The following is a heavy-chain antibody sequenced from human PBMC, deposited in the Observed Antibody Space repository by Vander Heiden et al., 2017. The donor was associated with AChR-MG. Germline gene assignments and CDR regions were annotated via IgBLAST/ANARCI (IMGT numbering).Heavy chain of an antibody. Sequence: EVQLVESGGGLVQPGGSLRLSCAASGFTFSSYEMNWVRQAPGKGLELVSYISSSGSTIYYADSVKGRFTISRDNAKNSLYLQMNSLRAEDTAVYYCVPYYYDSSGYYLGYFDYWGQGTLVTVSS. CDR2: ISSSGSTI. J-gene: IGHJ4*02. CDR3: VPYYYDSSGYYLGYFDY. D-gene: IGHD3-22*01. CDR1: GFTFSSYE. V-gene: IGHV3-48*03.